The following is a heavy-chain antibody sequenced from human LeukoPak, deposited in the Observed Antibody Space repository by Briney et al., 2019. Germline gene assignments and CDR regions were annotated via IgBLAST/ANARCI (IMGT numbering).Heavy chain of an antibody. CDR3: ARILLRYFDWLLYPIGWFDP. D-gene: IGHD3-9*01. J-gene: IGHJ5*02. V-gene: IGHV1-18*01. Sequence: ASVKVSCKASGYTFTNYGISWVRQAPGQGLEWMGWISAYSGNTNYAQKLQGRVTMTTDTSTSRAYMELRSLRSDDTAVYYCARILLRYFDWLLYPIGWFDPWGQGTLVTVSS. CDR1: GYTFTNYG. CDR2: ISAYSGNT.